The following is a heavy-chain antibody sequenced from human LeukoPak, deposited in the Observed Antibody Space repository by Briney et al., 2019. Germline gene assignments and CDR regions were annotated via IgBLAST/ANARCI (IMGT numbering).Heavy chain of an antibody. Sequence: ASVKVSCKASGYTFTGYWIHWVRQAPGQGLEWMGWINPNSGGTNYAQKFQGRVTMTRDMSISTAYMELSSLRSDDTAVFYCARAFYYYDSSGYYFDSWGQGTLVTVSS. D-gene: IGHD3-22*01. CDR1: GYTFTGYW. J-gene: IGHJ4*02. CDR2: INPNSGGT. CDR3: ARAFYYYDSSGYYFDS. V-gene: IGHV1-2*02.